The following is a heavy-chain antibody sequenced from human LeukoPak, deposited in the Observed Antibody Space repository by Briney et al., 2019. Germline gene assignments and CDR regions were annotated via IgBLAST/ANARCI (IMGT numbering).Heavy chain of an antibody. D-gene: IGHD4-23*01. Sequence: PSETLSLTCSVSGGSMSSYYWNWIRLPPGQGLEWIGYIYYGGSTNYNPSLRSRVTISVDTSKNQFSLKLSAVTAADSAFYYCARSGGMFYFDFWGQGNLVTVSS. CDR3: ARSGGMFYFDF. CDR1: GGSMSSYY. J-gene: IGHJ4*02. CDR2: IYYGGST. V-gene: IGHV4-59*01.